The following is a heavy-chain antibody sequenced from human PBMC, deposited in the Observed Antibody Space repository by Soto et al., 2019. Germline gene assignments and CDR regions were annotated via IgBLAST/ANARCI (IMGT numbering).Heavy chain of an antibody. CDR2: INHSGST. V-gene: IGHV4-34*01. D-gene: IGHD3-10*01. Sequence: PSETLSLTCAVYGGSFSGYYWSWIRQPPGKGLEWIGEINHSGSTNYNPSLKSRVTISVDTSKNQFSLKLSSVTAEDTAVYYCTTAPARGCHWGQGTLVTVSS. CDR1: GGSFSGYY. J-gene: IGHJ4*02. CDR3: TTAPARGCH.